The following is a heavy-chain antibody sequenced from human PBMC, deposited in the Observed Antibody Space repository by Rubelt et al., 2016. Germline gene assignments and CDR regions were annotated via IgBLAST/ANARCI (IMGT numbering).Heavy chain of an antibody. V-gene: IGHV2-5*02. CDR1: GFSLSASGVG. CDR3: AHSEYTNGRFDY. J-gene: IGHJ4*02. D-gene: IGHD5-18*01. CDR2: IFWDDDN. Sequence: QITLKASGPPLVKPTQTLTLTCTFSGFSLSASGVGVGWIRQPPGKALEWLALIFWDDDNRYRPSLKNRLTITKDTSKNLVVLAMTNMDPVDTATYYCAHSEYTNGRFDYWGQGTLVTVSS.